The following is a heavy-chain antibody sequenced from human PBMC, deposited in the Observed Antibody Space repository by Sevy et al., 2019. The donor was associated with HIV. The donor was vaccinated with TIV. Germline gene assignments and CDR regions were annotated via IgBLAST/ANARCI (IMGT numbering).Heavy chain of an antibody. CDR1: GFTFSRSG. Sequence: GGSLSLSCAASGFTFSRSGMHWVRQAPGKGLEWLRFIRFDGSAKYYADSVKGRFTISRDNSKNTLYFQMNSLRPEDTAVYYCMKTPLGRVSGTGYWGQGTLVTVSS. V-gene: IGHV3-30*02. D-gene: IGHD3-9*01. CDR2: IRFDGSAK. J-gene: IGHJ4*02. CDR3: MKTPLGRVSGTGY.